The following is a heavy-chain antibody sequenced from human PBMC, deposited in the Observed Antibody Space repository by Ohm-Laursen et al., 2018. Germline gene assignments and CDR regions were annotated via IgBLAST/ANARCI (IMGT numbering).Heavy chain of an antibody. V-gene: IGHV3-7*01. CDR1: GFTFRSHW. D-gene: IGHD5-12*01. Sequence: LSLTCAASGFTFRSHWMTWVRQGPGEGLESLANINQGGSEECYADSVKGRFTISRDNAKNTLYLQMNSLRGDDTAVYYCARAQRLVASANDYWGQGTLVTVSS. CDR2: INQGGSEE. J-gene: IGHJ4*02. CDR3: ARAQRLVASANDY.